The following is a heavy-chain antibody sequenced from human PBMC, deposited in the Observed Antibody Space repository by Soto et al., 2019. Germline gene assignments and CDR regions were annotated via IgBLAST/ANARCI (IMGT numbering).Heavy chain of an antibody. CDR1: VGSFSGYY. Sequence: PETLSLTCAVYVGSFSGYYWRWIRQPPGKGLGWIGEINHSGSTNYNPSLKSRVTISVDTSKNQFSLKLSSVTAADTAVYYCARGRLGVVVIKGAQRFDPWGQGTLVTVS. V-gene: IGHV4-34*01. CDR2: INHSGST. J-gene: IGHJ5*02. D-gene: IGHD3-22*01. CDR3: ARGRLGVVVIKGAQRFDP.